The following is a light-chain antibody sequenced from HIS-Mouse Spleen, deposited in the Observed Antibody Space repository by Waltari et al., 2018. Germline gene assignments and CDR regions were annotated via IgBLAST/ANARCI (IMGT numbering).Light chain of an antibody. J-gene: IGLJ2*01. CDR1: SSDVGSYNL. CDR2: EGS. Sequence: QSALTQPASVSGSPGQSITISCTGTSSDVGSYNLVSWYQQHPGKAPKLMIYEGSKRPSGVSNRFSGSSSGNTASLTITGAQAEDEADYYCNSRDSSYSVFGGGTKLTVL. CDR3: NSRDSSYSV. V-gene: IGLV2-14*02.